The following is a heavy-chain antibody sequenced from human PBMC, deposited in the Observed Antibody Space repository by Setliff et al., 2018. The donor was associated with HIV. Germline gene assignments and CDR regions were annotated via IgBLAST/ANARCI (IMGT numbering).Heavy chain of an antibody. D-gene: IGHD6-19*01. J-gene: IGHJ5*02. Sequence: PSETLSLTCTVSGGSISSGGYYWSWIRQHPGKGLEWVSTVSGSGGSAYYADSVKGRFTISRDNSKNTLYLQMNSLRAEDTAVYYCVKDFSSYYTSGGTGFDPWGQGILVTVSS. CDR1: GGSISSGGYY. CDR2: VSGSGGSA. CDR3: VKDFSSYYTSGGTGFDP. V-gene: IGHV3-23*01.